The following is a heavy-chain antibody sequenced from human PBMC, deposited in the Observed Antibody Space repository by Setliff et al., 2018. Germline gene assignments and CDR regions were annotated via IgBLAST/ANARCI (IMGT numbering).Heavy chain of an antibody. CDR1: GYTFSDYW. D-gene: IGHD2-15*01. J-gene: IGHJ4*02. CDR2: IYPGDSDT. CDR3: ARVVGADGIGIDY. Sequence: PGESLKISCRGSGYTFSDYWIGWVRQMPGKGLEWMGIIYPGDSDTRYSPSFQGQVTFSADKSISTAYLQWSSLKASGTATYYCARVVGADGIGIDYWGQGILVTVSS. V-gene: IGHV5-51*01.